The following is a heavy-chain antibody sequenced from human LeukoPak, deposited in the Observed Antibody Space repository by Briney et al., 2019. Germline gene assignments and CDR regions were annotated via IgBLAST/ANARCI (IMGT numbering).Heavy chain of an antibody. CDR1: GFTFDDYG. V-gene: IGHV3-20*04. J-gene: IGHJ3*02. D-gene: IGHD3-22*01. Sequence: GGSLRLSCAASGFTFDDYGMSWVRQAPGKGLEWVSGIYWNGGSTGYADSVKGRFTISRDNAKNSLYLQMNSLRAEDTALYYCARNRVRGGYGNDAFDSGGEGPMVTVSA. CDR2: IYWNGGST. CDR3: ARNRVRGGYGNDAFDS.